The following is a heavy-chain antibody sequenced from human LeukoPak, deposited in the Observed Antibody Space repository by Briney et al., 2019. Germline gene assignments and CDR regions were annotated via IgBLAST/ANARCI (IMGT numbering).Heavy chain of an antibody. CDR2: ISGSGGST. V-gene: IGHV3-23*01. Sequence: GGSLRLSCAASGFTFYSYGMNWVRQAPGKGLEWVSAISGSGGSTYYADSVKGRFTISRDNSKNTLYLQMNSLRAEDTAVYYCAKTLTPYSSGWSDYWGQGTLVTVSS. CDR3: AKTLTPYSSGWSDY. J-gene: IGHJ4*02. CDR1: GFTFYSYG. D-gene: IGHD6-19*01.